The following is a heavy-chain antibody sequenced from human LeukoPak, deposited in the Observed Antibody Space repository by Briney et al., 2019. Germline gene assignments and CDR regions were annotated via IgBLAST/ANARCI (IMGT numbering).Heavy chain of an antibody. J-gene: IGHJ5*02. Sequence: PSETLSLTCTVSGGSLSSSGYYWGWIRQPPGKGLEWIGRIYTSGSTNYNPSLKSRVTISVDTSKNQSSLKLSSVTAADTAVYYCAREVLYSSLNWFDPWGQGTLVTVSS. CDR3: AREVLYSSLNWFDP. D-gene: IGHD6-19*01. CDR1: GGSLSSSGYY. CDR2: IYTSGST. V-gene: IGHV4-39*07.